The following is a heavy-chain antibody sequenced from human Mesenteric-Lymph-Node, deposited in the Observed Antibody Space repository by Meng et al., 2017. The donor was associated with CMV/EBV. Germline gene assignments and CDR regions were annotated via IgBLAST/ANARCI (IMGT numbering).Heavy chain of an antibody. J-gene: IGHJ4*02. Sequence: SETLSLTCTVSGGSISSSSYYWGWIRPPPGKGLEWIGSIYYSGSTYYNPSLKSRVTISVDTSKNQFSLKLSSVTAADTAVYYCASCVPYDFWSGYCYFDYWGQGTLVTVSS. CDR2: IYYSGST. D-gene: IGHD3-3*01. CDR1: GGSISSSSYY. V-gene: IGHV4-39*07. CDR3: ASCVPYDFWSGYCYFDY.